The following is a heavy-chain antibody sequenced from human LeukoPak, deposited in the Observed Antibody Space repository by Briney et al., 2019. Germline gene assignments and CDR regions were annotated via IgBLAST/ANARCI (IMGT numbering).Heavy chain of an antibody. J-gene: IGHJ4*02. D-gene: IGHD2-8*01. V-gene: IGHV3-21*01. CDR2: ISSSSSYI. Sequence: SLRLSCAASGFTFSSYSMNWVRQAPGKGLEWVSSISSSSSYIYYADSVKGRFTISRDTAKNSLYLQMNGLRAEDTAVYYCARDLETVRLMVGWYYFDYWGQGTLVTVS. CDR3: ARDLETVRLMVGWYYFDY. CDR1: GFTFSSYS.